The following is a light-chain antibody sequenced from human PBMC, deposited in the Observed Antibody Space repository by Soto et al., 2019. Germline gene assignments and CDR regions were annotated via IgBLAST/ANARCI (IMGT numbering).Light chain of an antibody. CDR1: SSDVGGYNF. V-gene: IGLV2-14*01. CDR3: SSYTSSTSYV. Sequence: QSALTQPASVSRSPGQSITISCTGTSSDVGGYNFVSWYQQHPGKAPKLMISEVSNRPSGVSIRFSGSKSGNTASLTISGLQADDEADYYCSSYTSSTSYVFGTGTKLTVL. J-gene: IGLJ1*01. CDR2: EVS.